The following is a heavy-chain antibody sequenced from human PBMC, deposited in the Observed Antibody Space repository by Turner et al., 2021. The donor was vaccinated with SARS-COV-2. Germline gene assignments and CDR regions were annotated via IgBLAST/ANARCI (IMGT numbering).Heavy chain of an antibody. CDR2: TKHSVIP. CDR1: GGTFSGYF. D-gene: IGHD6-13*01. Sequence: QVQLVQSGAGLLKPSETLSLPCAISGGTFSGYFWSWIRQPPGKGLEWIGETKHSVIPKYNPSLESRVGISRDTSKTQFSLMMNSVSAADTAVYFCARGRQQLVHLPGDRWGQGTLVTVSS. J-gene: IGHJ5*02. CDR3: ARGRQQLVHLPGDR. V-gene: IGHV4-34*01.